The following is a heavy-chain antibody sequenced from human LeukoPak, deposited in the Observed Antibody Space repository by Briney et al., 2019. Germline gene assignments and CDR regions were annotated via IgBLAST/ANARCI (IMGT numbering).Heavy chain of an antibody. CDR1: GFTVSSNY. D-gene: IGHD5-18*01. J-gene: IGHJ4*02. CDR3: ASWDYSYGYFDY. CDR2: IYSGGST. Sequence: GGSLRLSCAASGFTVSSNYMSWVRQAPVKGLEWVSVIYSGGSTYYADSVKGRFTISRDNSKNTLYLQMNSLRAEDTAVYYCASWDYSYGYFDYWGQGTLVTVSS. V-gene: IGHV3-66*01.